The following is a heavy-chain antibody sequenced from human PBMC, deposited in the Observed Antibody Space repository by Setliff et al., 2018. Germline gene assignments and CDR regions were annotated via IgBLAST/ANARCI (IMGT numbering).Heavy chain of an antibody. Sequence: PSETLSLTCAVYGESCSGHYWSWIRQPPGKGLEWLGEINHSGSTNYTPSLKRRVTISVDTSKHQFSLKLSSVAASDTAVYYCARGFDVCGVGACYPDGPYYFDYWGRGPLVTVSS. D-gene: IGHD2-21*02. J-gene: IGHJ4*02. CDR2: INHSGST. CDR1: GESCSGHY. CDR3: ARGFDVCGVGACYPDGPYYFDY. V-gene: IGHV4-34*01.